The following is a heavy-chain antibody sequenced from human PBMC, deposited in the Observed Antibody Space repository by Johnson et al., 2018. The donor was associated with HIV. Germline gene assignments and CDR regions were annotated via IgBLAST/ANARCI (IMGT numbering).Heavy chain of an antibody. CDR2: ISSSGAGI. V-gene: IGHV3-48*03. CDR3: ARDPPGRAFDV. Sequence: VQLVESGGGVVQPGRSLRLSCEASGFTFSSYDMHWVRQVPGKGLECVAYISSSGAGIYYADSVRGRFTISRDNAKNSLFLQMNSLSAEDTAIYYCARDPPGRAFDVWGLGTTVTVSS. CDR1: GFTFSSYD. J-gene: IGHJ3*01.